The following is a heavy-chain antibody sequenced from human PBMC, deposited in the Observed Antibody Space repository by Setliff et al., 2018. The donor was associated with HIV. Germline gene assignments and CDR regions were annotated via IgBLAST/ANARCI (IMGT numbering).Heavy chain of an antibody. CDR2: INHSGNT. CDR1: GESFSTYF. CDR3: TTSTVAGLFDY. J-gene: IGHJ4*02. D-gene: IGHD6-19*01. Sequence: SETLSLTCAVYGESFSTYFWNWIRQPPGKGLEWIGQINHSGNTNYNPSLKSRVTISIDMSKRQFFLKLSSATAADTAVYYCTTSTVAGLFDYWDQGAPVTVSS. V-gene: IGHV4-34*01.